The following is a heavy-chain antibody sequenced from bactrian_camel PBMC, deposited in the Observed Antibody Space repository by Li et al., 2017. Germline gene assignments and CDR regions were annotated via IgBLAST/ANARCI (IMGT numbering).Heavy chain of an antibody. J-gene: IGHJ4*01. Sequence: VQLVESGGGSVQAGGSLRLSCAASMNGYSDEFMGWFRQAPGKEREGVAAIDSDGSTHYGDSVKGRFSISRDIASRTLYLQMSNLKPEDTALYYCASKVGMCGPNWSKLRFDSRGPGTQVTVS. CDR1: MNGYSDEF. D-gene: IGHD1*01. CDR3: ASKVGMCGPNWSKLRFDS. CDR2: IDSDGST. V-gene: IGHV3S53*01.